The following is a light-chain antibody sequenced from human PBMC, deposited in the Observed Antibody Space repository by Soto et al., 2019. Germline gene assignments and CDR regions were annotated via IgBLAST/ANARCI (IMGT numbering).Light chain of an antibody. J-gene: IGKJ1*01. Sequence: EVVMTQSPATLSVSPGERATLSCRASQSLSGKLAWFQQRPGQAPRLLIYDTATRATGIPARFSGSGSGTEFTLTISSLQSEDFAVYYCQQYSQWLWTFGQGTKVDIK. V-gene: IGKV3-15*01. CDR2: DTA. CDR3: QQYSQWLWT. CDR1: QSLSGK.